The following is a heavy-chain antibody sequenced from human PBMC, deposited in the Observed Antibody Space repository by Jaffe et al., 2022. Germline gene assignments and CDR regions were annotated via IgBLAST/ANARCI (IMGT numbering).Heavy chain of an antibody. CDR1: GFTFSSYG. J-gene: IGHJ3*02. Sequence: QVQLVESGGGVVQPGGSLRLSCAASGFTFSSYGMHWVRQAPGKGLEWVAFIRYDGSNKYYADSVKGRFTISRDNSKNTLYLQMNSLRAEDTAVYYCAKDLGLLWFGDAFDIWGQGTMVTVSS. CDR2: IRYDGSNK. CDR3: AKDLGLLWFGDAFDI. D-gene: IGHD3-10*01. V-gene: IGHV3-30*02.